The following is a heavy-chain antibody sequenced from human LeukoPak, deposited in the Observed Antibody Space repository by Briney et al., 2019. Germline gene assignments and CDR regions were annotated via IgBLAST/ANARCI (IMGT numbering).Heavy chain of an antibody. D-gene: IGHD4-17*01. J-gene: IGHJ4*02. Sequence: PSETLSLTCTVSGYSISTSYYWGWIRQPPGQGLEWIGSIYHSGNTYYNPSLKSRVTISVDTSKNQFSLKLNSVTAADTAVYYCARAGYGDSDFDYWGQGTLVTVSS. CDR3: ARAGYGDSDFDY. CDR2: IYHSGNT. V-gene: IGHV4-38-2*02. CDR1: GYSISTSYY.